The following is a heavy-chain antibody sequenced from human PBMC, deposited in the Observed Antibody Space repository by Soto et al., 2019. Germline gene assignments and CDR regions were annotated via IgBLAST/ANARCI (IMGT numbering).Heavy chain of an antibody. CDR3: ARLVERYYYYMDV. CDR1: GGSISSSSYY. D-gene: IGHD2-2*01. Sequence: TSETLSLTCTVSGGSISSSSYYWGWIRQPPGKGLEWIGSIYYSGSTYYNPSLKSRVTISVDTSKNQFSLKLSSVTAADTAVYYCARLVERYYYYMDVWGKGTTVTSP. V-gene: IGHV4-39*01. CDR2: IYYSGST. J-gene: IGHJ6*03.